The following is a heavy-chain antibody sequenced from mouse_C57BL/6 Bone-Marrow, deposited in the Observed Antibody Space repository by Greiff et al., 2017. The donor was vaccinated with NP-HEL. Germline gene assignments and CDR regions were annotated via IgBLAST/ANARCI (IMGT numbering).Heavy chain of an antibody. CDR2: IRNKANGYTT. V-gene: IGHV7-3*01. Sequence: EVKLVESGGGLVQPGGSLSLSCAASGFTFTDYYMSWVRQPPGKALEWLGFIRNKANGYTTEYSASVKGRFTISRDNSQSILYLQMNALRAEDSATYYCASLYYDYDGGYYIDYWGQGTTLTVSS. D-gene: IGHD2-4*01. CDR1: GFTFTDYY. CDR3: ASLYYDYDGGYYIDY. J-gene: IGHJ2*01.